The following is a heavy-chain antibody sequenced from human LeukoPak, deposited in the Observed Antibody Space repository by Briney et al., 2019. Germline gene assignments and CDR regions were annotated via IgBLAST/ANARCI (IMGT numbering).Heavy chain of an antibody. CDR2: ISGSGGST. CDR3: AKVLGGVRGVMTYYYGMDV. V-gene: IGHV3-23*01. CDR1: GFTFSSYA. J-gene: IGHJ6*02. Sequence: PGGSLRLSCAASGFTFSSYAMSWVRQAPGKGLEWVSAISGSGGSTYYADSVKGRFTISRDNSKNTLYLQMNSLRAEDTAVYYCAKVLGGVRGVMTYYYGMDVWGQGTTVTVSS. D-gene: IGHD3-10*01.